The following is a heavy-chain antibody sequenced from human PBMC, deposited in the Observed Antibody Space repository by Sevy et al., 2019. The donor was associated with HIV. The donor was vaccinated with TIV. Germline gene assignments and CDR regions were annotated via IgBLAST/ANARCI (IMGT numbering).Heavy chain of an antibody. CDR1: GFTFSNAW. CDR3: TTDNSYGYYYFDY. CDR2: IKSKTDGGTT. J-gene: IGHJ4*02. V-gene: IGHV3-15*01. Sequence: GGSLRLSCAASGFTFSNAWMSWVRQAPGKGLEWVGRIKSKTDGGTTDYAAPVKGRFTISRDGSKNTLYLQMNSLKTEDTAVYYCTTDNSYGYYYFDYWGQGTLVTVSS. D-gene: IGHD5-18*01.